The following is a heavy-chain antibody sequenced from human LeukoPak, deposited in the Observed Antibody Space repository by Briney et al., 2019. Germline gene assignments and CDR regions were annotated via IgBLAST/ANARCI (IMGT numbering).Heavy chain of an antibody. CDR2: IYFSGST. CDR1: GASITNDDYY. D-gene: IGHD2-2*01. V-gene: IGHV4-31*03. J-gene: IGHJ5*02. CDR3: ARRAPFSNWFDP. Sequence: SETLSLTCTVSGASITNDDYYWSWLRQHPGKGLEWIGYIYFSGSTYFNPILKSRASVSVDTSKSQFSLRLTSVTAADTAVYYCARRAPFSNWFDPWGQGTLVIVSS.